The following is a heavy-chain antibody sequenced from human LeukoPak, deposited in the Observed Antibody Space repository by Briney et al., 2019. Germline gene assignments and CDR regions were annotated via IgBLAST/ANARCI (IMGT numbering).Heavy chain of an antibody. D-gene: IGHD3-3*01. CDR1: GGSVSSGSYY. V-gene: IGHV4-61*01. CDR3: ASYPPVLRFLEWLSI. CDR2: IYYSGST. J-gene: IGHJ4*02. Sequence: PSETLPLTCTVSGGSVSSGSYYRSWIRQPPGKGLEWIGYIYYSGSTNYNPSLKSRVTISVDTSKNQFSLKLSSVTAADTAVYYCASYPPVLRFLEWLSIWGQGTLVTVSS.